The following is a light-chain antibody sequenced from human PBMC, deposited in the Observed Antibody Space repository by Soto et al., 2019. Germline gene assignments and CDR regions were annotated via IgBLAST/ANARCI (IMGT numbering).Light chain of an antibody. Sequence: DIVMTQSPDSLAVSLGERATVNCNSSQSLFDSSTNKNYLAWYQQKPGQPPKLLIYWSSARESGVPDRFSGSGSGTHFPLTINTLQGEDVAVYYCQQYYSPLWTFGQGSKVEVK. CDR2: WSS. V-gene: IGKV4-1*01. CDR1: QSLFDSSTNKNY. CDR3: QQYYSPLWT. J-gene: IGKJ1*01.